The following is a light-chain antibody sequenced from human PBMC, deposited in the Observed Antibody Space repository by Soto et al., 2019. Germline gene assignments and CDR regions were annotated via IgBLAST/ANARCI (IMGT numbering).Light chain of an antibody. V-gene: IGLV2-14*01. J-gene: IGLJ1*01. CDR1: SSDVGGYNY. CDR3: SSYTTSSTLYV. Sequence: QSALTQPPSASGSPGQSVTISCTGTSSDVGGYNYVSWFQQHPGKVPQLMIFQVSNRASGVSNRFSGSKSGDTASLTISGLQAEDEADYYCSSYTTSSTLYVFGTGTKLTVL. CDR2: QVS.